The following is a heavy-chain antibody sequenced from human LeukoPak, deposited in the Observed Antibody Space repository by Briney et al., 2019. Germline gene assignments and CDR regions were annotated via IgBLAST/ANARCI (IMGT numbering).Heavy chain of an antibody. CDR3: ARGLRGGWPSDAFDI. CDR1: GYTFINYY. V-gene: IGHV1-46*03. J-gene: IGHJ3*02. D-gene: IGHD6-19*01. CDR2: INPTGGST. Sequence: ASVKVSCKASGYTFINYYMHWVRQAPGQGLEWMGIINPTGGSTTYAQNFQGRVTMTRDTSTSTVHMELSSLGSEDTAVYFCARGLRGGWPSDAFDIWGQGTMVTVSS.